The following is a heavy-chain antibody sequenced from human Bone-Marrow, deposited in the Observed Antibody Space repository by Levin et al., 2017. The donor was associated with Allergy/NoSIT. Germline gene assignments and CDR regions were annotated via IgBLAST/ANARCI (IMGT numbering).Heavy chain of an antibody. CDR1: GFTFSNYS. Sequence: ASVKVSCAGSGFTFSNYSMNWVRQAPGKGLEWVSYISARSTTIYYADSVKGRFSIFGDNAMDSLYLQMNSLRDEDTAIYYCARERPIDHWGQGTLVTVSS. V-gene: IGHV3-48*02. CDR3: ARERPIDH. CDR2: ISARSTTI. J-gene: IGHJ4*02.